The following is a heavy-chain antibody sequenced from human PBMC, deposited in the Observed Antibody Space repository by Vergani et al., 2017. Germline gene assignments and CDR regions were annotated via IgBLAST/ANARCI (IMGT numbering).Heavy chain of an antibody. V-gene: IGHV4-4*08. J-gene: IGHJ4*02. Sequence: QVQLQESGPGLVKPSQTLSLTCTVSGGSISSYYWSWIRQPPGKGLEWIGYIYTSGSTNYNPSLKSRVTMSVDTSKNQFSLKLSSVTAADTAVYYCARDLGYVDYWGQGTLVTVSS. CDR3: ARDLGYVDY. CDR1: GGSISSYY. D-gene: IGHD3-16*01. CDR2: IYTSGST.